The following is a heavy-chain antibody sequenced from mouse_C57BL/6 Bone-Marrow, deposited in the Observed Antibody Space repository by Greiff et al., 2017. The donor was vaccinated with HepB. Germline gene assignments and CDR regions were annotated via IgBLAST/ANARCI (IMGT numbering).Heavy chain of an antibody. Sequence: VQLQQSGAELARPGASVKLSCKASGYTFTSYGISWVKQRTGQGLEWIGEIYPRSGNTYYNEKFKGKATLTADKSSSTAYMELRSLTSEDSAVYVCARSYLLRSLYAMDYWGQGTSVTVSS. CDR1: GYTFTSYG. V-gene: IGHV1-81*01. J-gene: IGHJ4*01. CDR2: IYPRSGNT. CDR3: ARSYLLRSLYAMDY. D-gene: IGHD1-1*01.